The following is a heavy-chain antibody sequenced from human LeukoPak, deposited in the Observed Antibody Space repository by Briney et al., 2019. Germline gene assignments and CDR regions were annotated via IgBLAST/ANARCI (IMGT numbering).Heavy chain of an antibody. CDR3: ARGLPLWYDSSGYCY. CDR1: GGSFSGYY. Sequence: PSETLSLTCAVYGGSFSGYYWSWIRQPPGKGLEWIGEINHSGSTNYNPSLKSRVTISVDTSKNQFSLKLSSVTAADTAVYYCARGLPLWYDSSGYCYWGQGTLVTVSS. J-gene: IGHJ4*02. CDR2: INHSGST. V-gene: IGHV4-34*01. D-gene: IGHD3-22*01.